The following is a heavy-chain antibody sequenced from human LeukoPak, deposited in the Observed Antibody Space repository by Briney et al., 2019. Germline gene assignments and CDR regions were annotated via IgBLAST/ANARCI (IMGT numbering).Heavy chain of an antibody. D-gene: IGHD6-13*01. CDR3: ARNRFGIAAAGFDY. V-gene: IGHV1-18*01. CDR1: GYTFTSYS. CDR2: ISAYNGNT. J-gene: IGHJ4*02. Sequence: ASVKVSCKASGYTFTSYSINWVRQAPGQGLEWMGWISAYNGNTNYAQKLQGRVTMTTDTSTSTAYMELRSLRSDDTAVYYCARNRFGIAAAGFDYWGQGTLVTVPS.